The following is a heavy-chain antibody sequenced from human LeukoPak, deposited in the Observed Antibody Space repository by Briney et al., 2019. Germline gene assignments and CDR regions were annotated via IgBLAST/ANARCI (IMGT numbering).Heavy chain of an antibody. CDR3: TTDPRGLYYDFWSGYSHPPV. CDR1: GFTFSSYA. J-gene: IGHJ6*04. Sequence: PGGSLRLSCAASGFTFSSYAMSWVRQAPGKGLEWVSAISGSGGSTYYADSVKGRFTISRDNSKNTLYLQMNSLKTEDTAVYYCTTDPRGLYYDFWSGYSHPPVWGKGTTVTVSS. V-gene: IGHV3-23*01. CDR2: ISGSGGST. D-gene: IGHD3-3*01.